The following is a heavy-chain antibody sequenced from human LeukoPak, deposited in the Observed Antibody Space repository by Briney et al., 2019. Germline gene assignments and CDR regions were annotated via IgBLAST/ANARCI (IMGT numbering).Heavy chain of an antibody. CDR3: ARSDATVTVSVWFDP. V-gene: IGHV4-31*03. D-gene: IGHD4-17*01. Sequence: SQTLSLTCTVSGGSISSGGYYWSWIRQHPGKGLEWIGYIYYSGSTYYNPSLKSRVTISVDTSKNQFSLKLSPVTAADTAVYYCARSDATVTVSVWFDPWGQGTLVTVSS. CDR1: GGSISSGGYY. CDR2: IYYSGST. J-gene: IGHJ5*02.